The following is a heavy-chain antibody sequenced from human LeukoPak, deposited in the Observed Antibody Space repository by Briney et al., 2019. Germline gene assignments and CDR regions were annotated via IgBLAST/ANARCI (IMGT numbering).Heavy chain of an antibody. CDR2: IYYSGST. J-gene: IGHJ4*02. CDR3: AELTGTTDIFDY. Sequence: PSETLSLTCTVSGGSISSGDYYWSWIRQPPGKGLEWIGYIYYSGSTYYNPSLKSRVTISVDTSKNQFSLKLSSVTAADTAVYYCAELTGTTDIFDYWGQGTLVTVSS. CDR1: GGSISSGDYY. V-gene: IGHV4-30-4*08. D-gene: IGHD1-7*01.